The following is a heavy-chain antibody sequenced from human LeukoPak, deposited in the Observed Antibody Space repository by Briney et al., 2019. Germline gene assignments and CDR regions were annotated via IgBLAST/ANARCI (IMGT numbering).Heavy chain of an antibody. V-gene: IGHV4-34*01. CDR2: INHSGST. J-gene: IGHJ5*02. D-gene: IGHD5-12*01. Sequence: PSETLSLTCAVYGGSFSGYYWSWIRQPPGKGLEWIGEINHSGSTNYNPSLKSRVTISVDTSKNQFSLKLSSVTAADTAVYYCARDKSVPRGYSGYDGFDPWGQGTLVTVSS. CDR1: GGSFSGYY. CDR3: ARDKSVPRGYSGYDGFDP.